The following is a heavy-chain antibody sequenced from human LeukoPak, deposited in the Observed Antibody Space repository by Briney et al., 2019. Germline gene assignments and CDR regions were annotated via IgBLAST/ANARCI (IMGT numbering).Heavy chain of an antibody. Sequence: SGTLSLTCAVSGGPISSNNWWSWVRQPPGKGLEWIGDIYHSGSTKYNPSLKSRVTISVDRSKNQFSLKLSSVTAADTAVYYCARDRVLGATTNHLDYWGQGTLVTVSS. J-gene: IGHJ4*02. CDR3: ARDRVLGATTNHLDY. V-gene: IGHV4-4*02. D-gene: IGHD1-26*01. CDR2: IYHSGST. CDR1: GGPISSNNW.